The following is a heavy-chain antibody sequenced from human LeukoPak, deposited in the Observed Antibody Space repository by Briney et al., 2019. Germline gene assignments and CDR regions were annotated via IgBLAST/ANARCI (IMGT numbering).Heavy chain of an antibody. CDR3: VRDVGATNLDWYFDL. CDR1: GGSISSSSYY. Sequence: SETLSLTCTVSGGSISSSSYYWGWIRQPPGKGLEWIGSIYYSGSTYYNPSLKSRVTISVDTSKNQFSLKLSSVTAADTAVYYCVRDVGATNLDWYFDLWGRGTLVTVSS. V-gene: IGHV4-39*07. D-gene: IGHD1-26*01. J-gene: IGHJ2*01. CDR2: IYYSGST.